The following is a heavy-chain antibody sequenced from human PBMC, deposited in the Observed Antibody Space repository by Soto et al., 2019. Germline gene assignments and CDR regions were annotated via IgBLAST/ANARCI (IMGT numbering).Heavy chain of an antibody. Sequence: GGSLRLSCAASGFTVSSNYMSWVRQAPGKGLEWVSVIYSGGSTYYADSVKGRFTISRDNSKNTLYLQMNSLRAEDTAVYYCARDGETAMASRLSDYYYYYMDVWGKGTTVTVSS. CDR2: IYSGGST. CDR3: ARDGETAMASRLSDYYYYYMDV. V-gene: IGHV3-66*01. CDR1: GFTVSSNY. D-gene: IGHD5-18*01. J-gene: IGHJ6*03.